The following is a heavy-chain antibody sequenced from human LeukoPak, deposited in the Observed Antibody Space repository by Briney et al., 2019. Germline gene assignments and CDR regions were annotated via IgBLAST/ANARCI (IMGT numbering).Heavy chain of an antibody. D-gene: IGHD4-23*01. J-gene: IGHJ3*02. CDR3: AIKPKSYGGSHDAFDI. CDR2: INHSGST. CDR1: GGSFSGYY. V-gene: IGHV4-34*01. Sequence: SETLSLTCAVYGGSFSGYYWSWIRQPPGKGLEWIGEINHSGSTNYNPSLKSRVTLSVDTSKNQFSLKLSSVTAADTAVYYCAIKPKSYGGSHDAFDIWGQGTMVTVSS.